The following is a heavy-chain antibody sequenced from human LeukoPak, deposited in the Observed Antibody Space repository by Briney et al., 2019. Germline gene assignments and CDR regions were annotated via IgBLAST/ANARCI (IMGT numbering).Heavy chain of an antibody. V-gene: IGHV1-2*02. CDR2: INPNSGGT. Sequence: GASVKVSCKASGYTFTGYYMHWVRQAPGQGLEWMGWINPNSGGTNYAQKFQGRVTMTRDTSISTAYMELSRLRSDDTAVYYCARALPLQIAAAAYYYYGMDVWGQGTTVTVSS. D-gene: IGHD6-13*01. CDR3: ARALPLQIAAAAYYYYGMDV. J-gene: IGHJ6*02. CDR1: GYTFTGYY.